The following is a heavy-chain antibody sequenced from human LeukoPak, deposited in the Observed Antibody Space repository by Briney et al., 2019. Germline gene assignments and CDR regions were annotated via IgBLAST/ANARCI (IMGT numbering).Heavy chain of an antibody. V-gene: IGHV3-53*01. CDR1: GFTVSSNY. D-gene: IGHD2-21*02. CDR2: IYSGGST. Sequence: GGSLRLSCAASGFTVSSNYMSWVRQAPGKGLEWVSVIYSGGSTYYADSVKGRFTISRDNSKNTLYLQMNSLRAEDTAVYYCARVPQRNCGGDCQIPALGGHRQNDYWGQGTLVTVSS. J-gene: IGHJ4*02. CDR3: ARVPQRNCGGDCQIPALGGHRQNDY.